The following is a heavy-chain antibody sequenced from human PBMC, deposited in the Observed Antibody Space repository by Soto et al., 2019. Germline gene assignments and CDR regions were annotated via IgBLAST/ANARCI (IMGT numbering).Heavy chain of an antibody. J-gene: IGHJ4*02. CDR1: GLSVSIYW. CDR3: AKGCRWGGVYYFAS. D-gene: IGHD3-16*01. V-gene: IGHV3-74*01. CDR2: INSDDTSS. Sequence: HPGGSLRLSCAASGLSVSIYWMHWFRQTQGKGLEWVSRINSDDTSSSYAASVKGRFTISRDNAKNTLYLQMNSLRAEDTAVYYCAKGCRWGGVYYFASWGKGTLVPVS.